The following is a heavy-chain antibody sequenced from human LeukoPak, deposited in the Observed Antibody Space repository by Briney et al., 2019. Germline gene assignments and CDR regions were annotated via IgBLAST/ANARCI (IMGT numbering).Heavy chain of an antibody. Sequence: GRSLRLSCAASGFTFDDYAMHWVRQAPGKGLEWVSGISWNSGSIGYADSVKGRFTISRDNDKNSLYLQMNSLRAEDMALYYCAKDKSRFLEWISFDYWGQGTLVTVSS. J-gene: IGHJ4*02. V-gene: IGHV3-9*03. CDR3: AKDKSRFLEWISFDY. CDR2: ISWNSGSI. D-gene: IGHD3-3*01. CDR1: GFTFDDYA.